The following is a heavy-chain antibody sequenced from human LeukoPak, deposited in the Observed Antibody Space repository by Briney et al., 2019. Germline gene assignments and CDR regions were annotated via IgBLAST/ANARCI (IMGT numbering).Heavy chain of an antibody. CDR2: ISYSGAST. CDR3: AKRGEVTATGLFYRAN. D-gene: IGHD4-11*01. CDR1: GCTFSSYC. J-gene: IGHJ4*02. V-gene: IGHV3-23*01. Sequence: AGSLRLSCAASGCTFSSYCMSWIRQAPGKGLEWISAISYSGASTYYAYSVKGGFAISKDNSKNTLYLQMNSLRAEHTDVYYCAKRGEVTATGLFYRANWRQGTLVTVSS.